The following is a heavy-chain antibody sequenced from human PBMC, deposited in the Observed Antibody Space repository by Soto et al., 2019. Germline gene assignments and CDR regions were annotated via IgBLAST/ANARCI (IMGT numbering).Heavy chain of an antibody. D-gene: IGHD3-22*01. CDR2: IKQDGSEK. V-gene: IGHV3-7*03. J-gene: IGHJ3*02. Sequence: GGSLRLSCAASGFTFSSYWMSWVRQAPGKGLEWVANIKQDGSEKYYVDSVKGRFTISRDNAKNSLYLQMNSLRAEDTAVYYCARDFANLRDYDDSSGYSPKMAFDSWGQGTRVTVSS. CDR1: GFTFSSYW. CDR3: ARDFANLRDYDDSSGYSPKMAFDS.